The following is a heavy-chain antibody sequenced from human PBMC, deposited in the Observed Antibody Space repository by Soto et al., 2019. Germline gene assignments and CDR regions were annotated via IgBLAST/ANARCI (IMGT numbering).Heavy chain of an antibody. J-gene: IGHJ5*02. V-gene: IGHV3-30*18. CDR1: GFRFSSYG. D-gene: IGHD5-12*01. CDR2: ISYHGINK. Sequence: QVQLVESGGGVVQPGSSLTLSCVASGFRFSSYGIHWVRQIPGKGLEWVSVISYHGINKYYADSVKGRFTISRDNSKNTVYLQMNRLRGEDTAVYHCAKYSVYGEHEDWFDPWGQGTLVTVSS. CDR3: AKYSVYGEHEDWFDP.